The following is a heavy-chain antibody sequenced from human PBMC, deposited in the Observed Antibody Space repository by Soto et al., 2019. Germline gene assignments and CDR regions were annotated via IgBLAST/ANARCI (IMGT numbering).Heavy chain of an antibody. J-gene: IGHJ6*02. CDR2: INPNSGGT. Sequence: QVQLVQSGAEVKKPGASVKVSCKASGYTFTGYYMHWVRQAPGQGLEWMGWINPNSGGTNYAQKFQGRVTMTRDTSISTAYMELSSLRSEDTAVYYCARDQFPCSAEEDYYYYYGMDVWGQGTTVTVSS. CDR1: GYTFTGYY. V-gene: IGHV1-2*02. D-gene: IGHD3-10*02. CDR3: ARDQFPCSAEEDYYYYYGMDV.